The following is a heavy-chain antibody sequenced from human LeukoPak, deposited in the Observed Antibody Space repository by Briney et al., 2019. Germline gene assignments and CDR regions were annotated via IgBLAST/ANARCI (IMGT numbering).Heavy chain of an antibody. CDR2: IYYSGST. V-gene: IGHV4-39*07. D-gene: IGHD3-22*01. Sequence: PSETLSLTCTVSGGSISRSSYYWGWIRQPPGKGLEWIGNIYYSGSTYYNPSLKSRVTIYVDTSKNQFSLKLSSVTAADTAVYYCAREFPPSFYYDSSGYYRPLDYWGQGTLVTVSS. CDR1: GGSISRSSYY. CDR3: AREFPPSFYYDSSGYYRPLDY. J-gene: IGHJ4*02.